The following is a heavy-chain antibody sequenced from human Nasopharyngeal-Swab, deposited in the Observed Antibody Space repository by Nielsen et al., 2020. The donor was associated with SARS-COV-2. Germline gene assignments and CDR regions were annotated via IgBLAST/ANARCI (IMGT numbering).Heavy chain of an antibody. V-gene: IGHV4-30-2*01. CDR3: ARARITMIVVVNAFDI. J-gene: IGHJ3*02. D-gene: IGHD3-22*01. Sequence: SGTLSLTCAVSGGSISSGGYSWSWIRQPPGKGLEWIGYIYHSGSTYYNPSLKSRVTISVDRSKNQFSLKLSSVTAADTAVYYCARARITMIVVVNAFDIWGQGTMVTVSS. CDR2: IYHSGST. CDR1: GGSISSGGYS.